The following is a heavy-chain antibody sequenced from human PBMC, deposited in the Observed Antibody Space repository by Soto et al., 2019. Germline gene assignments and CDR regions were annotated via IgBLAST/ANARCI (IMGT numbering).Heavy chain of an antibody. J-gene: IGHJ5*02. CDR1: GGSFSGYY. V-gene: IGHV4-34*01. CDR3: ARVTRNWFDP. CDR2: INHSGST. D-gene: IGHD3-3*01. Sequence: SETLSLTCAVYGGSFSGYYWSWIRQPPGKGLEWIGEINHSGSTNYNPSLKSRVTISVDTSKNQFSLKLSSVTAADTAVYYCARVTRNWFDPWGQGTLVTVSS.